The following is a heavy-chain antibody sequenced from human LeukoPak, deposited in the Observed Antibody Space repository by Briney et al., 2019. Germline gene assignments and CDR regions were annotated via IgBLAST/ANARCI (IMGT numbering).Heavy chain of an antibody. J-gene: IGHJ5*02. CDR3: ARHYWAIDNWFDP. D-gene: IGHD2-8*02. Sequence: PSQTLSLTCTVSGGSISSGDYYWSWIRQPPGKGLEWIGYIYYSGSTYYNPSLKSRVTMSVDTSKNQFSLKLSSVTAADTAVYYCARHYWAIDNWFDPWGLGTLVTVSS. V-gene: IGHV4-30-4*08. CDR1: GGSISSGDYY. CDR2: IYYSGST.